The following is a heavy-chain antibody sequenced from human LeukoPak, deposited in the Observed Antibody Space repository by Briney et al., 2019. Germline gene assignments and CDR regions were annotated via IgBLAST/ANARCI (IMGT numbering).Heavy chain of an antibody. CDR1: GFTFSDYY. D-gene: IGHD3-22*01. V-gene: IGHV3-11*01. CDR2: ISSSGSTI. J-gene: IGHJ4*02. CDR3: ASSTRYYYDSSGYYYNY. Sequence: GGSLRLSCAASGFTFSDYYMSWIRQAPGKGLEWVSYISSSGSTIYYADSVKGRFTISRDNAKNSLYLQMNSLRAEDTAGYYCASSTRYYYDSSGYYYNYWGQGTLVTVSS.